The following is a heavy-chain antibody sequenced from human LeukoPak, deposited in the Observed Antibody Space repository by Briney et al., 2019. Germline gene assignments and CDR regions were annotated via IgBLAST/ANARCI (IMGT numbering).Heavy chain of an antibody. J-gene: IGHJ4*02. CDR1: GGSISSYY. Sequence: SETLSLTCTVSGGSISSYYWSWIRQPPGKGLEWIGYIFNSGSTNYNPSLKSRVTMSVDTSKNQFSLKLSSVTAADTAVYYCARGLSYSDYWGQGTLVTVSS. CDR2: IFNSGST. D-gene: IGHD3-10*01. CDR3: ARGLSYSDY. V-gene: IGHV4-59*08.